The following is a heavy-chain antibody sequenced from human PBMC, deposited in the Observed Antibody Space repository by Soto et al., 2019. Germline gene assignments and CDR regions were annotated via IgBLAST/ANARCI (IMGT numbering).Heavy chain of an antibody. CDR3: ARQDCSSTSCYSYYYYGMDV. CDR1: GGSISSGDYY. V-gene: IGHV4-30-4*01. CDR2: IYYSGST. D-gene: IGHD2-2*01. J-gene: IGHJ6*02. Sequence: KPSETLSLTCTVSGGSISSGDYYWSWIRQPPGKGLEWIGYIYYSGSTYYNPSLKSRVTISADTSKNQFSLKLSSVTAADTAVYYCARQDCSSTSCYSYYYYGMDVWGQGTTVTVSS.